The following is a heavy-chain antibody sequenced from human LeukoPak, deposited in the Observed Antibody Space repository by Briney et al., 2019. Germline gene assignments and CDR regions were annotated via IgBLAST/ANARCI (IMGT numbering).Heavy chain of an antibody. V-gene: IGHV1-69*13. D-gene: IGHD3-3*01. CDR2: IIPIFGTA. CDR1: GGTFSSYA. CDR3: ARAWVGFEFLEWAPHFQH. Sequence: SVKVSCKASGGTFSSYAISWVRQAPGQGLEWMGGIIPIFGTANYAQKFQGRVTTTADESTSTAYMELSSLRSEDTAVYYCARAWVGFEFLEWAPHFQHWGQGTLVTVSS. J-gene: IGHJ1*01.